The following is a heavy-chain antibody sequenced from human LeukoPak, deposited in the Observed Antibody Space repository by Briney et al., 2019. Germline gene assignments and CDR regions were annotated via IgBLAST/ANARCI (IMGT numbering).Heavy chain of an antibody. J-gene: IGHJ3*02. CDR2: IYTAEST. Sequence: PSETLSLTCTVSGDSISTYYYNWIRQPPGKGLEWMGCIYTAESTHYNPSLKNRVSTSLDTSKNQIYLELSSVTAADTAIYYCAREGAVAVWNTFHIWGQGTMVAVYS. CDR3: AREGAVAVWNTFHI. CDR1: GDSISTYY. D-gene: IGHD6-19*01. V-gene: IGHV4-4*07.